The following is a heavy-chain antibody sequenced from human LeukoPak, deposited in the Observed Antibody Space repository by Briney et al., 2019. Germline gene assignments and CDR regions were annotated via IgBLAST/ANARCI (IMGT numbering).Heavy chain of an antibody. CDR2: IIPIFGTA. Sequence: SVKVSCKASGYTFTSYAMNWVRQAPGQGLEWMGGIIPIFGTANYAQKFQGRVTITADESTSTAYMELSSLRSEDTAVYYCASSGWGLANWFDPWGQGTLVTVSS. CDR1: GYTFTSYA. CDR3: ASSGWGLANWFDP. J-gene: IGHJ5*02. V-gene: IGHV1-69*13. D-gene: IGHD6-19*01.